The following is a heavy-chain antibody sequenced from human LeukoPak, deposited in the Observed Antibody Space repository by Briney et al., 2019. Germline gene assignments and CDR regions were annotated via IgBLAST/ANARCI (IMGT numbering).Heavy chain of an antibody. Sequence: GGSLRLSCAASGFTFSSYAMNWVRQAPGKGLEWVSAISGSGGSTYYADSVKGRFTISRDNSKNTLYLQMNSLRAEDTAVYYCAKGTTMVRGVIITFDDWGQGTLVTVSS. V-gene: IGHV3-23*01. CDR3: AKGTTMVRGVIITFDD. D-gene: IGHD3-10*01. CDR1: GFTFSSYA. J-gene: IGHJ4*02. CDR2: ISGSGGST.